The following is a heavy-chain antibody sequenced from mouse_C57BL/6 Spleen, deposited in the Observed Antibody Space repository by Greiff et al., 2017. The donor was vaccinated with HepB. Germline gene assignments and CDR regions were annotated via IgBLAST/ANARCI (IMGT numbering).Heavy chain of an antibody. CDR2: ISNLAYSI. CDR1: GFTFSDYG. V-gene: IGHV5-15*01. J-gene: IGHJ3*01. Sequence: EVKLMESGGGLVQPGGSLKLSCAASGFTFSDYGMAWVRQAPRKGPEWVAFISNLAYSIYYADTVTGRFTISRENAKNTLYLEMSSLRSEDTAMYYCARGGGEYDDWFAYWGQGTLVTVSA. D-gene: IGHD2-4*01. CDR3: ARGGGEYDDWFAY.